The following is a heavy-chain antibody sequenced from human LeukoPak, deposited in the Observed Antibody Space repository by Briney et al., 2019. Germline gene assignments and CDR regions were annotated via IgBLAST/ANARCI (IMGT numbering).Heavy chain of an antibody. J-gene: IGHJ3*02. CDR3: ARDLSWIVGAIGAFDI. Sequence: GGSLRLSCAASGFTFSSYSMNWVRQAPGKGLEWVSSISSSSSYIYYADSVKGRFTISRDNAKNSLYLQMNSLRAEDTAVYYCARDLSWIVGAIGAFDIWGQGTMVTVSS. V-gene: IGHV3-21*01. CDR1: GFTFSSYS. CDR2: ISSSSSYI. D-gene: IGHD1-26*01.